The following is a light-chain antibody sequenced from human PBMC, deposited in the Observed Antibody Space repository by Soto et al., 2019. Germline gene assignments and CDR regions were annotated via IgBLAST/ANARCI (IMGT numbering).Light chain of an antibody. J-gene: IGLJ3*02. CDR3: GAWDDSLSGWV. Sequence: QSVLTQPASVSGSPGQSITISCTGTSSDVGGYNYVSWYQQHPGKAPKLMIYEVSNRPSGVSNRFSGSKSGNTASLTISGLQAEDEADYYCGAWDDSLSGWVFGGGTKLTVL. CDR2: EVS. CDR1: SSDVGGYNY. V-gene: IGLV2-14*01.